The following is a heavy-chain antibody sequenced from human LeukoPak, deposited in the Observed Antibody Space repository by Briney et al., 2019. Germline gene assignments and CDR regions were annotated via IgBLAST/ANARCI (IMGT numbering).Heavy chain of an antibody. V-gene: IGHV1-46*01. CDR1: GYSFTTYY. CDR3: AREIVVVPSAMGFDP. D-gene: IGHD2-2*01. J-gene: IGHJ5*02. Sequence: ASVKVSCKASGYSFTTYYIHWVRQAPGQGLEWMGVINPSGGSTSFAQKFQARLTMTRDTSTSTVYMELSGLSSEDTAVYYCAREIVVVPSAMGFDPWGQGTVVTVSS. CDR2: INPSGGST.